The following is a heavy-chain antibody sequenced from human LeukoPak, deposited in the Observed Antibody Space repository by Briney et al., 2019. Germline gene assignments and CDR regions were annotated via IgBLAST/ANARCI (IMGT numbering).Heavy chain of an antibody. CDR3: ARVVTFYYYYYMDV. CDR2: IKQDGSEK. V-gene: IGHV3-7*01. Sequence: GGSLRLSCAASGFTFSSYWMSWVRQAPGKGLEWVANIKQDGSEKYYVDSVKGRFTISRDNAKNSLYLQMNSLRAEDTAVYYCARVVTFYYYYYMDVWGKGTTVTVSS. D-gene: IGHD5-18*01. CDR1: GFTFSSYW. J-gene: IGHJ6*03.